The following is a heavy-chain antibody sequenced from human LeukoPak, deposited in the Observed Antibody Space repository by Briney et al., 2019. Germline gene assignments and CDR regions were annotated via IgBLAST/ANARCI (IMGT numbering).Heavy chain of an antibody. Sequence: GGSLRLSCAASGFTFSSYAMHWVRQAPGKGLEWVAVISYDGSNKYYADSVKGRFTISRDNSKNTLYLQMNSLRAEDTAVYYCAKEPPAAILWGQGTLVTVSS. CDR2: ISYDGSNK. V-gene: IGHV3-30-3*01. D-gene: IGHD2-2*01. J-gene: IGHJ4*02. CDR3: AKEPPAAIL. CDR1: GFTFSSYA.